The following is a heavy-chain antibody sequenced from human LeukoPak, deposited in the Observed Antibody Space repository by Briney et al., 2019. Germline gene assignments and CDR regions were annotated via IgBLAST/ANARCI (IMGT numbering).Heavy chain of an antibody. Sequence: GGSLRLSCAASGFTFSSYAMSWVRQAPGNGLEWVSAISGSGGSTYYADSVKGRFTISRDNSKNTLYLQMNSLRAVDTAVYYCAKETVSSSAAHYWGQGTLVTVSS. D-gene: IGHD6-19*01. CDR3: AKETVSSSAAHY. V-gene: IGHV3-23*01. J-gene: IGHJ4*02. CDR1: GFTFSSYA. CDR2: ISGSGGST.